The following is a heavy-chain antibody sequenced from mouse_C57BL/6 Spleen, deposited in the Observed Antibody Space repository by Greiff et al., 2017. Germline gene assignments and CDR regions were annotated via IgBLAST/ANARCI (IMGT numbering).Heavy chain of an antibody. CDR1: GYTFTSYW. V-gene: IGHV1-72*01. J-gene: IGHJ1*03. D-gene: IGHD1-1*01. Sequence: QVQLQQPGAELVKPGASVKLSCKASGYTFTSYWMHWVKQRPGRGLEWSGRIDPNSGGTKYNEKFKSKATLTVDKPSSTAYMQLSSLTSEDSAVYYCARFYYGSSYGYFDVWGTGTTVTVSS. CDR3: ARFYYGSSYGYFDV. CDR2: IDPNSGGT.